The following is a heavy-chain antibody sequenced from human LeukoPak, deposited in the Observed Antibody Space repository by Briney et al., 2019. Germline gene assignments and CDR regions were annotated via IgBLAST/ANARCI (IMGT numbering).Heavy chain of an antibody. CDR1: GYSISTGYY. CDR2: FYHGGST. J-gene: IGHJ5*02. CDR3: ARVSGTYFSNP. Sequence: SETLSLTCTVSGYSISTGYYWDWIRQPPRKGLEWIGTFYHGGSTYYNPSLKSRVTISVDTSKNQFSLNLTSVTAADTAVYYCARVSGTYFSNPWGQGTLVTVSS. D-gene: IGHD1-26*01. V-gene: IGHV4-38-2*02.